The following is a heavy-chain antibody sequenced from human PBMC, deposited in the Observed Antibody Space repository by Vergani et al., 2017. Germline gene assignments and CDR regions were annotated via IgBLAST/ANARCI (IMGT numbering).Heavy chain of an antibody. D-gene: IGHD3-3*01. CDR3: ARHPAGTLLVDS. V-gene: IGHV4-59*01. CDR2: IYYSGST. J-gene: IGHJ4*02. Sequence: QVQLQESGPGLVKPSETLSLTCTVSGGSISSYYWSWIRQPPGKGLEWIGYIYYSGSTSYNPSLKSRVTISVDTSKNQFSLRLSSVTAAETAVYYCARHPAGTLLVDSWGQGTLVIVSS. CDR1: GGSISSYY.